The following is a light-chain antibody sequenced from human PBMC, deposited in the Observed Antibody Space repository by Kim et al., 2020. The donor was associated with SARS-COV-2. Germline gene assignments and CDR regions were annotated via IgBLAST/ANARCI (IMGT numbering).Light chain of an antibody. J-gene: IGKJ4*01. V-gene: IGKV1-39*01. CDR3: QQGYSTPLT. CDR1: QTISTY. CDR2: SAS. Sequence: DIQMTQSPSSLSASVGDKVTITCRASQTISTYLNWYQQKPGKAPSLLIYSASSLQSGVPSRFSGRGSETDFSLTISSLQPEDFATYYCQQGYSTPLTFGGGTKVDIK.